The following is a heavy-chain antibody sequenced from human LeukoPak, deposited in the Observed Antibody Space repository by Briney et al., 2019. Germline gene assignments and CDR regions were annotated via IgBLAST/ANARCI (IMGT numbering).Heavy chain of an antibody. D-gene: IGHD3-22*01. CDR2: IYYSGST. Sequence: TSETLSLTCTVSGGSISSSSYYWSWIRQPPGKGLEWIGSIYYSGSTYYNPSLKSRVAISVDTSKNQFSLKLNSVTAADTAVYYCARSPRYYDGSGPLVLFDYWGQGTLVTVSS. V-gene: IGHV4-39*01. J-gene: IGHJ4*02. CDR3: ARSPRYYDGSGPLVLFDY. CDR1: GGSISSSSYY.